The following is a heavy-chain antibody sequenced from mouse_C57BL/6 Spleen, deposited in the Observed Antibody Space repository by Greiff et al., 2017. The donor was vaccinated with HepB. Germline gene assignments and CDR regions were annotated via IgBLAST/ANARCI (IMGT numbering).Heavy chain of an antibody. CDR3: ARVYGYDSPFAY. D-gene: IGHD2-2*01. CDR2: ISYDGSN. V-gene: IGHV3-6*01. CDR1: GYSITSGYY. J-gene: IGHJ3*01. Sequence: EVQLQQSGPGLVKPSQSLSLTCSVTGYSITSGYYWNWIRQFPGNKLEWMGYISYDGSNNYNPSLKNRISITRDTSKNQFFLKLNSVTTEDTATYFCARVYGYDSPFAYWGQGTLGTVPA.